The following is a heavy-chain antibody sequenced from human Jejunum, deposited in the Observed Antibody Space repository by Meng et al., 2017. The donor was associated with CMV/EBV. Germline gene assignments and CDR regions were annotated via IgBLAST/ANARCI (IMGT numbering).Heavy chain of an antibody. D-gene: IGHD3-9*01. CDR3: VSEPYDTLTGLPGWYFDT. Sequence: FNAYSMNWVGQGPGKGLEWVSSISSSGSWIYYADSVRGRFSISRDNAKNSLYLQMNSLRAEDTAVYYCVSEPYDTLTGLPGWYFDTWGQGALVTVSS. CDR1: FNAYS. J-gene: IGHJ4*02. CDR2: ISSSGSWI. V-gene: IGHV3-21*06.